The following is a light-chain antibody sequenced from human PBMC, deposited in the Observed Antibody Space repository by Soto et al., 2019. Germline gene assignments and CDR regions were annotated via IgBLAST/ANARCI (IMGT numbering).Light chain of an antibody. CDR2: KVS. V-gene: IGKV2-30*02. CDR3: MQGTHWPPYT. CDR1: QSLVHSDGNIY. J-gene: IGKJ2*01. Sequence: DVVMTQSPLSLPVTLGQPASISCRSSQSLVHSDGNIYLNWFHQRPGQSPRRLIYKVSNRDSGVPDRVSGSGSDTDFTLKISGVEAEDVGVYYCMQGTHWPPYTFGQGTKLEIK.